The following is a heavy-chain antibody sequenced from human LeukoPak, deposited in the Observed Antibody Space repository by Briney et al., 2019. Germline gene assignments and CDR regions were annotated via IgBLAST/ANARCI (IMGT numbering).Heavy chain of an antibody. J-gene: IGHJ4*02. D-gene: IGHD3-10*01. CDR3: AKGSRLWFGELNDWFDY. CDR1: GFTFSSYG. Sequence: GGSLRLSCAASGFTFSSYGMSWVRQAPGKGLEWVSAISGSGGSTYYADSVKGRFTISRDNSKNTLYLQMNSLRAEDTAVYYCAKGSRLWFGELNDWFDYWGQGTLVTVSS. V-gene: IGHV3-23*01. CDR2: ISGSGGST.